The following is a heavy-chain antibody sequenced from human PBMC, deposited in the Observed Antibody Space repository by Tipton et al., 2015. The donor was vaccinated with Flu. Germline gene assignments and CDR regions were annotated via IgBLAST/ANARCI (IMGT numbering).Heavy chain of an antibody. CDR2: IYYTGST. J-gene: IGHJ5*02. Sequence: TLSLTCTVSGESISDYYWSWIRQSPGKGLEYIGDIYYTGSTTYNPSLKSRVTISVDTSKSQLSLNLYSMTAAYTAVYYCARVSRGGFDPWGQGALGTVAS. D-gene: IGHD3-10*01. CDR1: GESISDYY. CDR3: ARVSRGGFDP. V-gene: IGHV4-59*01.